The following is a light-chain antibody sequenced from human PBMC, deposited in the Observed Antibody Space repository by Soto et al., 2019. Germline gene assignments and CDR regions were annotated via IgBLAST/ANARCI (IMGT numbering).Light chain of an antibody. CDR2: GAS. J-gene: IGKJ1*01. CDR3: QLEKT. Sequence: EIVMTQSPATLSVSPGERATLSCRSSQSVSSNLAWYQQKPGHAPRRLIYGASTSATGIQARFSGSGSGTEFTLTISSLQSEDFAVYYCQLEKTFGHGTKVEIK. CDR1: QSVSSN. V-gene: IGKV3-15*01.